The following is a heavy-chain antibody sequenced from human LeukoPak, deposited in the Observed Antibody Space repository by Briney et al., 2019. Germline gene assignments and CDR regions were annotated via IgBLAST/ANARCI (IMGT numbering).Heavy chain of an antibody. V-gene: IGHV3-9*01. CDR2: ISWNSGSI. CDR3: AKVGSSGYYPYYFDY. Sequence: GRSLRLSCAASGFTFDDYAMHWVRQAPGKGLEWVSGISWNSGSIGYADSVKGRFTISRDNAKNSLYLQMNSLRAEDTALYYCAKVGSSGYYPYYFDYWGQGTLVTVSS. J-gene: IGHJ4*02. CDR1: GFTFDDYA. D-gene: IGHD3-22*01.